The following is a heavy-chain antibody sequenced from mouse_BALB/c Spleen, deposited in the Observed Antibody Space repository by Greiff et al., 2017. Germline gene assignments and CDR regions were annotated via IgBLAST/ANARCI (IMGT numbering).Heavy chain of an antibody. Sequence: VQLQQPGAELVKPGASVKMSCKASGYTFTSYWMHWVKQRPGQGLEWIGVIDPSDSYTSYNQKFKGKATLTVDTSSSTAYMQLSSLTSEDSAVYYCTRRTTATWFAYWGQGTLVTVSA. CDR3: TRRTTATWFAY. CDR2: IDPSDSYT. CDR1: GYTFTSYW. D-gene: IGHD1-2*01. J-gene: IGHJ3*01. V-gene: IGHV1S127*01.